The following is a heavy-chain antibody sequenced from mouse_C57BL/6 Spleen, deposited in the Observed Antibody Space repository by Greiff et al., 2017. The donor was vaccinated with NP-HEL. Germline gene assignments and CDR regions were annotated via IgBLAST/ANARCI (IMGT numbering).Heavy chain of an antibody. CDR2: INSDGGST. CDR3: ARGGLYGSSRYWYFDV. Sequence: EVQRVESGGGLVQPGESLKLSCESNEYEFPSHDMSWVRKTPEKRLELVAAINSDGGSTYYPDTMERRFIISRDNTKKTLYLQMSSLRSEDTALYYCARGGLYGSSRYWYFDVWGTGTTVTVSS. V-gene: IGHV5-2*01. D-gene: IGHD1-1*01. CDR1: EYEFPSHD. J-gene: IGHJ1*03.